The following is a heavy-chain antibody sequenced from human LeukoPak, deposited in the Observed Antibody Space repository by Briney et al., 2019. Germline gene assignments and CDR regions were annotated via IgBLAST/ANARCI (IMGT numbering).Heavy chain of an antibody. CDR1: GGSISSSSYY. Sequence: SETLSLTCTVSGGSISSSSYYWGWIRQPPGKGLEWIGEINHSGSTNYNPSLKSRVTISVDTSKNQFSLKLSSVTAADTAVYYCARVRHYYDSSGYYSHGRNFDYWGQGTLVTVSS. J-gene: IGHJ4*02. D-gene: IGHD3-22*01. CDR3: ARVRHYYDSSGYYSHGRNFDY. V-gene: IGHV4-39*07. CDR2: INHSGST.